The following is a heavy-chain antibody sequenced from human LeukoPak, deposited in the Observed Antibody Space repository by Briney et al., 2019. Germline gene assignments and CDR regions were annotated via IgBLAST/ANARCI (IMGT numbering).Heavy chain of an antibody. J-gene: IGHJ4*02. CDR3: AKMGYCTNGVCFDPTDY. CDR1: GFTFDDYT. D-gene: IGHD2-8*01. V-gene: IGHV3-43*01. CDR2: ISWDGGST. Sequence: GGSLRLSCAASGFTFDDYTMHWVRQAPGKGLEWVSLISWDGGSTYYADSVKGRFTISRDNSKNSLYLQMNSLRTEDTAFYYCAKMGYCTNGVCFDPTDYWGQGTLVTVSS.